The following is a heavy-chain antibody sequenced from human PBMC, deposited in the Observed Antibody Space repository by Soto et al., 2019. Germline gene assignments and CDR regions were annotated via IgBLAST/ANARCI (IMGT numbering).Heavy chain of an antibody. J-gene: IGHJ6*02. CDR3: ARKGFGPLHGLVDV. Sequence: QVQLQESGPGLVKPSETLSLSCTVSGGSISSYYWSWFRQSPGKRMEWIGYVHHSWGSSYNPSLQSRVAISLDTPKSQFSLKVTSVTATDTAVYYCARKGFGPLHGLVDVWGQGTTVTVSS. D-gene: IGHD3-10*01. V-gene: IGHV4-59*08. CDR2: VHHSWGS. CDR1: GGSISSYY.